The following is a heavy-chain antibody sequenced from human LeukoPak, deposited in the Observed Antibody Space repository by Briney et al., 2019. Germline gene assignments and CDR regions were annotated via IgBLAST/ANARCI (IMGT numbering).Heavy chain of an antibody. CDR3: TRGSIAYYYMDV. J-gene: IGHJ6*03. Sequence: PSETLSLTCTVSGGSISSYFWSWIRQPPGKGLQWIGYIYYSGSTIYNPSLKSRVTISVDTSKNQFSLKLSSVTAADTAVYYCTRGSIAYYYMDVWGKGTTVTISS. V-gene: IGHV4-59*01. D-gene: IGHD3-22*01. CDR2: IYYSGST. CDR1: GGSISSYF.